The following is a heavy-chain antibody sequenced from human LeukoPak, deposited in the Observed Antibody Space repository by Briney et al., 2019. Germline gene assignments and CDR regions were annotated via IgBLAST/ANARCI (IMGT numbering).Heavy chain of an antibody. Sequence: GRSLRLSCAASGFTFNSYWMSWVRQSPGKGLEWVANIKQDGSGEYYVDSVKGRFTISRDNAKNSLYLQMNSLRAEDTAVYYCARDDSGSYHHYYGMDVWGQGTTVTVSS. D-gene: IGHD3-10*01. V-gene: IGHV3-7*01. CDR3: ARDDSGSYHHYYGMDV. J-gene: IGHJ6*02. CDR1: GFTFNSYW. CDR2: IKQDGSGE.